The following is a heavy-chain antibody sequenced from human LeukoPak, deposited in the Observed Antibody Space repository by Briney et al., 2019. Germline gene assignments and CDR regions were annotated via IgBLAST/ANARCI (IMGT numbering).Heavy chain of an antibody. CDR2: ISGSDGST. CDR3: AGGAPGYDSSGQALSHAFDI. V-gene: IGHV3-23*01. Sequence: PGRSLRLSCGASKFTFSSYAMSWVRQAPGKGLEWVSTISGSDGSTYYADSVKGRFTISRDNSKNTLYLQMNSLRAEDTAVYYCAGGAPGYDSSGQALSHAFDIWGQGTMVTVSS. J-gene: IGHJ3*02. D-gene: IGHD3-22*01. CDR1: KFTFSSYA.